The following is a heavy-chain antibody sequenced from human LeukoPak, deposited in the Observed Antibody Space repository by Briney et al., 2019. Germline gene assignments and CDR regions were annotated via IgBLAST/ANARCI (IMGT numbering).Heavy chain of an antibody. D-gene: IGHD2-8*01. J-gene: IGHJ4*02. CDR3: ARVENLDCTSGVCYGSESDY. Sequence: SVKVSCKASGGTFSSYAITWVRQGPGQGLEWMGRIIPILGKANYAQKFQGRVTFTADKSTTTAYMELSSLRSEDTAVYYCARVENLDCTSGVCYGSESDYWGQGTLVTVSS. V-gene: IGHV1-69*04. CDR2: IIPILGKA. CDR1: GGTFSSYA.